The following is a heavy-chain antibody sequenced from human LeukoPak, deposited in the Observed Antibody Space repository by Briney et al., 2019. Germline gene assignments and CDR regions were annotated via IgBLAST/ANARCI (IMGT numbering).Heavy chain of an antibody. CDR3: ARDGLMENDYGDYYYYYMDV. CDR1: GFTFSDYY. D-gene: IGHD4-17*01. V-gene: IGHV3-11*04. J-gene: IGHJ6*03. CDR2: ISSSGSTI. Sequence: KPGGSLRLSCGASGFTFSDYYMSWIRQAPGKGLEWVSYISSSGSTIYYADSVKGRFTISRDNAKNSLYLQMNSLRAEDTAVYYCARDGLMENDYGDYYYYYMDVWGKGTTVTVSS.